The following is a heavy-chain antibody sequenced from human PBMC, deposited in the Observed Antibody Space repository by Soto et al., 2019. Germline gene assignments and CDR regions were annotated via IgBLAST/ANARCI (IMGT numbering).Heavy chain of an antibody. J-gene: IGHJ4*02. D-gene: IGHD3-3*01. CDR2: INHSGST. Sequence: QVQLQQWGAGLLKPSETLSLTCAVYGGAFSGYYWSWIRQPPGKGLEWIGEINHSGSTNYNPSLKSRVTISVDTSKNQFSLKLSSVTAADTAVYYCAREVRTYYDFWSGYYYFDYWGQGTLVTVSS. V-gene: IGHV4-34*01. CDR1: GGAFSGYY. CDR3: AREVRTYYDFWSGYYYFDY.